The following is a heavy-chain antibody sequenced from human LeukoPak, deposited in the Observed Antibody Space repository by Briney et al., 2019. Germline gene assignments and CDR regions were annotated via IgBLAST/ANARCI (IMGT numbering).Heavy chain of an antibody. CDR2: IYYGGST. J-gene: IGHJ4*02. Sequence: SETLSLTCTVSGGSLSGSYWSWLRQPPGKGLEWIGYIYYGGSTNYNASFKNRVPISVDASKTTVSMELRSLTAADTALYYCAATGPYYFHSWGQGTLGTVSS. V-gene: IGHV4-59*03. D-gene: IGHD3-9*01. CDR3: AATGPYYFHS. CDR1: GGSLSGSY.